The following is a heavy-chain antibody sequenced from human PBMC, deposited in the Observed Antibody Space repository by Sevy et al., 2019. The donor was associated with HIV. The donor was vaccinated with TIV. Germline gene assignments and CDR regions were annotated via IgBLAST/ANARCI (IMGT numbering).Heavy chain of an antibody. CDR2: VKSKTDGGTT. CDR3: CTVMGLLGDPKFWFFDL. J-gene: IGHJ2*01. V-gene: IGHV3-15*07. Sequence: GGSLRLSCAVSGFTFHNAWMNWVRQTPGKGLEWVGRVKSKTDGGTTDYAAPVKGRITILRDDSNDTLNLQMDSLKTEDTAVYYCCTVMGLLGDPKFWFFDLWGHGTLVTVSS. CDR1: GFTFHNAW. D-gene: IGHD2-8*02.